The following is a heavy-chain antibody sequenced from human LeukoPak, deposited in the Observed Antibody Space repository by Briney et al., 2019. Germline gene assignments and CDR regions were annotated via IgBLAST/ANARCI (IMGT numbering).Heavy chain of an antibody. D-gene: IGHD6-13*01. V-gene: IGHV4-61*08. Sequence: SETLSLTCTVSGDSISSGDYYWSWIRQPPGKGLEWIGYIYYSGSTNYNPSLKSRVTISVDTSKNQFSLKLSSVTAADTAVYYCARDSSSLSLLDYWGQGTLVTVSS. J-gene: IGHJ4*02. CDR2: IYYSGST. CDR1: GDSISSGDYY. CDR3: ARDSSSLSLLDY.